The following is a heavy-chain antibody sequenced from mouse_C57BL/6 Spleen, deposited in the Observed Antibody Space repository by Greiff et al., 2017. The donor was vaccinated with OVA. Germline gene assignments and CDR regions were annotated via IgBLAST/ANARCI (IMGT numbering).Heavy chain of an antibody. CDR3: ARSRDGGPRYFDY. J-gene: IGHJ2*01. CDR1: GYTFTSYW. CDR2: IHPNSGST. V-gene: IGHV1-64*01. Sequence: QVQLQQPGAELVKPGASVKLSCKASGYTFTSYWMHWVKQRPGQGLEWIGMIHPNSGSTNYNEKFKSKATLTVDKSSSTAYMQLSSLTSEDSAVYYCARSRDGGPRYFDYWGQGTTLTVSS.